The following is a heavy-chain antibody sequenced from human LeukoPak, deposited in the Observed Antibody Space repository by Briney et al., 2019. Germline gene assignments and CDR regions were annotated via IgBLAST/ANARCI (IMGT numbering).Heavy chain of an antibody. Sequence: GGSLRLSCATSGFTFSTYWMTWVRQAPGKGLEWVANIKQDGSEKNYVDSVRGRFTISRDNAKSSLYLQMNSLRAEDTAVYYCARVNVVDDYWGQGTLVTVSS. CDR2: IKQDGSEK. J-gene: IGHJ4*02. CDR3: ARVNVVDDY. V-gene: IGHV3-7*01. CDR1: GFTFSTYW. D-gene: IGHD2-2*01.